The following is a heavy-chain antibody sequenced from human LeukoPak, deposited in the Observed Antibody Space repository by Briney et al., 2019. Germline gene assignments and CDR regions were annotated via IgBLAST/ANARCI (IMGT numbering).Heavy chain of an antibody. Sequence: SETLSLTCAVYGGSFSGYYWSWIRQPPGKGLEWIGYIYYSGSTNYNPSLKSRVTISVDTSKNQFSLKLNSVTSADTAVYFCARVRDRYGETDYWGQGALVTVSS. CDR3: ARVRDRYGETDY. J-gene: IGHJ4*02. CDR2: IYYSGST. CDR1: GGSFSGYY. D-gene: IGHD3-10*01. V-gene: IGHV4-59*01.